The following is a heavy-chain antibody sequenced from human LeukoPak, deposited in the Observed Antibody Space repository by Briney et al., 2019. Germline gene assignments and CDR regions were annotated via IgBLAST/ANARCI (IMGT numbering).Heavy chain of an antibody. D-gene: IGHD2-2*02. CDR2: ISSSSSYI. CDR3: ARGPIVVVPAAIDGRGYYYYYMDV. V-gene: IGHV3-21*01. Sequence: GGSLRLSCAASGFTFSSYSMNWVRQAPGKGLEWVSSISSSSSYIYYADSVKGRFTISRDNAKNSLYLQINSLRAEDTAVYYCARGPIVVVPAAIDGRGYYYYYMDVWGKGTTVTVSS. J-gene: IGHJ6*03. CDR1: GFTFSSYS.